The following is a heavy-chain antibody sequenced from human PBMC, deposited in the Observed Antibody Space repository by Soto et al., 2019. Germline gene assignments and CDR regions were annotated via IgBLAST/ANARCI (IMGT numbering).Heavy chain of an antibody. Sequence: SETLSLTCTVSGGSISSGGYYWSWIRQHPGKGLEWIGYIYYSGSTYYTPSLKSRVTISVDTSKNQFSLKLSSVTAADTAVYYCARDLGLNYGMDVWGQGTTVTVSS. D-gene: IGHD7-27*01. CDR3: ARDLGLNYGMDV. CDR1: GGSISSGGYY. CDR2: IYYSGST. J-gene: IGHJ6*02. V-gene: IGHV4-31*03.